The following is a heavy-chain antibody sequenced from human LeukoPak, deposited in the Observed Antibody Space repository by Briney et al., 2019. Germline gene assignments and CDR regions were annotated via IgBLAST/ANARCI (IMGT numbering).Heavy chain of an antibody. D-gene: IGHD6-19*01. CDR2: ISCSSSTI. CDR3: ARAEYSSGPIYYYYYMDV. V-gene: IGHV3-48*04. Sequence: GGSLRLSCAASGFTFSSYSMNWVRQAPGKGLEWVSYISCSSSTIYYADSVKGRFTISRDDAKNSLYLQMNSLRAEDTAVYYCARAEYSSGPIYYYYYMDVWGKGTTVTVSS. J-gene: IGHJ6*03. CDR1: GFTFSSYS.